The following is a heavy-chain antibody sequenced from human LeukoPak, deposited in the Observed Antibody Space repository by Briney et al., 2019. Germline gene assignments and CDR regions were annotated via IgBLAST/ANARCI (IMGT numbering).Heavy chain of an antibody. CDR3: ARRGYYSYDAFDI. V-gene: IGHV5-51*01. Sequence: GASLKISCKGSGSRFTTYWIGGGRQMPGKGLEWMGSIYPGDSNTRYSPSFQAQVIIAADKSISTAYLQWRGLKASDTAMYYCARRGYYSYDAFDIWGQGTMVTVST. D-gene: IGHD3-22*01. J-gene: IGHJ3*02. CDR2: IYPGDSNT. CDR1: GSRFTTYW.